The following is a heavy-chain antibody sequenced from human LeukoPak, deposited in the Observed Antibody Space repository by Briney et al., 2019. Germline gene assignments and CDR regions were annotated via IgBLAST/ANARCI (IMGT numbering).Heavy chain of an antibody. V-gene: IGHV4-30-4*08. CDR2: IYYSGST. CDR3: ARDPSGYWFDY. CDR1: GGSISSGDYY. J-gene: IGHJ4*02. D-gene: IGHD2-2*03. Sequence: SETLSLTCTVSGGSISSGDYYWSWIRQLPGKGLERIGYIYYSGSTYYNPSLKSRVTISVDTSKNQFSLKLSSVTAADTAVYYCARDPSGYWFDYWGQGTLVTVSS.